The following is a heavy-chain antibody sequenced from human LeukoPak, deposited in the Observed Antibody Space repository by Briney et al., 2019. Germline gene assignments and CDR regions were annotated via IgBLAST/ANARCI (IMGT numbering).Heavy chain of an antibody. Sequence: GGSLRLSCVASGLTVNSNYMNWVRQAPGKGLEWVSYISSSGSTIYYADSVKGRFTISRDNAKNSLYLQMNSLRAEDTAVYYCARNHHYYYVMDVWGQGTTVTVSS. CDR1: GLTVNSNY. CDR2: ISSSGSTI. CDR3: ARNHHYYYVMDV. V-gene: IGHV3-48*03. D-gene: IGHD1-14*01. J-gene: IGHJ6*02.